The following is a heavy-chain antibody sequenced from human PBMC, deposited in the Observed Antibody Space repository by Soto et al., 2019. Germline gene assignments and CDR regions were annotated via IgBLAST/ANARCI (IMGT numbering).Heavy chain of an antibody. D-gene: IGHD4-4*01. CDR2: IYYSGST. CDR3: ARGGKLYSNSPYYCYGMDV. J-gene: IGHJ6*02. CDR1: GGSISSGDYY. Sequence: QVQLQESGPGLVKPSQTLSLTCTVSGGSISSGDYYWSWIRQPPGKGLEWIGYIYYSGSTYYNPSRKCRLNTSVDTSNNQFSLKLSSVTAADTAVYYCARGGKLYSNSPYYCYGMDVWGQGTTVTVSS. V-gene: IGHV4-30-4*01.